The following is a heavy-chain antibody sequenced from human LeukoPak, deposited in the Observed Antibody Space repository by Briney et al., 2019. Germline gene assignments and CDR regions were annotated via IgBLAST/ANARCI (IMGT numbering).Heavy chain of an antibody. Sequence: SETLSLTCAVYGGSFSGYYWSWIHQPPGKGLEWIGEINHSGSTNYNPSLKSRVTISVDTSKNQFSLKLSSVTAADTAVYYCARSSRFYFDYWGQGTLVTVSS. CDR1: GGSFSGYY. V-gene: IGHV4-34*01. D-gene: IGHD3-3*01. CDR2: INHSGST. J-gene: IGHJ4*02. CDR3: ARSSRFYFDY.